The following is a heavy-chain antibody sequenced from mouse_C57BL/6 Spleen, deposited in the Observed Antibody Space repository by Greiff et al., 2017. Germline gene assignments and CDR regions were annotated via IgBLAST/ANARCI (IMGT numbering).Heavy chain of an antibody. CDR1: GYTFTDYE. CDR3: TARHYYGSSYRYFDV. J-gene: IGHJ1*03. Sequence: QVQLKQSGAELVRPGASVTLSCKASGYTFTDYEMHWVKQTPVHGLEWIGAIDPETGGTAYNQKFEGKAILTADKSSSTAYMELRSLTSEDSAVYYCTARHYYGSSYRYFDVWGTGTTVTVSS. D-gene: IGHD1-1*01. CDR2: IDPETGGT. V-gene: IGHV1-15*01.